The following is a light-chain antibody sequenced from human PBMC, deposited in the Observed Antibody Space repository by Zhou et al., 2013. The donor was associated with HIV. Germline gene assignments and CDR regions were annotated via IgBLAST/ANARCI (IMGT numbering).Light chain of an antibody. CDR1: QSVSTY. CDR2: DAS. CDR3: QQRSDWPPLFT. Sequence: VVLTQSPATLSLSPGERATFSCRASQSVSTYLAWYQQKPGLAPRLLIYDASKRATGIPPRFSGSGSGTDFTLTISSLEAEDFGVYYCQQRSDWPPLFTFGGGTKVEIK. J-gene: IGKJ4*01. V-gene: IGKV3-11*01.